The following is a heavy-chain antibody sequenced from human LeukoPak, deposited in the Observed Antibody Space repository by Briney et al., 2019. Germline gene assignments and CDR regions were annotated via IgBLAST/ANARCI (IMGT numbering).Heavy chain of an antibody. Sequence: GGSLRLSCAAPGFGGYAMSWVRQAPGKGLEWVSGISNSGRSTYYADSVEGRFTISRDNSKNTLYLQMNSLISADTAVYHCAREFWGFGGSPLGYWGQGIVVTVSS. J-gene: IGHJ4*02. D-gene: IGHD3-10*01. CDR3: AREFWGFGGSPLGY. V-gene: IGHV3-23*01. CDR2: ISNSGRST. CDR1: GFGGYA.